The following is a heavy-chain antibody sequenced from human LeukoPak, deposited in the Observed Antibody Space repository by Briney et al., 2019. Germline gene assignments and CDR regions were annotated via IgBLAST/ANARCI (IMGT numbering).Heavy chain of an antibody. Sequence: GASVKVSCKASGYTFTSYDINWVRQATGQGLEWMGWMNPNSGNTGYAQKFQGRVTMTRNTSISTAYMELSSLRSEDTAVYYCARGNTMVRGLLGSYWFDPWGQGTLVTVSS. CDR2: MNPNSGNT. CDR1: GYTFTSYD. D-gene: IGHD3-10*01. V-gene: IGHV1-8*01. J-gene: IGHJ5*02. CDR3: ARGNTMVRGLLGSYWFDP.